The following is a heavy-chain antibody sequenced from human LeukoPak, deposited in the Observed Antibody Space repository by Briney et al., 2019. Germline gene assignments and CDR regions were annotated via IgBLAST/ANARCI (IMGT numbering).Heavy chain of an antibody. CDR2: LWFDGSNH. CDR3: ARAIGSWGYNNLDY. V-gene: IGHV3-33*01. CDR1: GFTFSSNG. Sequence: PGGSLRLSCAASGFTFSSNGMHWVRQAPGKGLQWVAVLWFDGSNHYYADSVRGRFTISRDNSKNTLYLQMNGLRAEDTGLYYCARAIGSWGYNNLDYWGQGTLVTVSS. J-gene: IGHJ4*02. D-gene: IGHD5-24*01.